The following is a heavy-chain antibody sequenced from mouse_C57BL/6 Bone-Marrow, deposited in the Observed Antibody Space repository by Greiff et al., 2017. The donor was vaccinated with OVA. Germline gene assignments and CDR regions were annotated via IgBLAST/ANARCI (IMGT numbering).Heavy chain of an antibody. D-gene: IGHD1-1*01. V-gene: IGHV5-4*01. CDR1: GFTFSSYA. CDR3: ARGYYPGYFDV. Sequence: EVQLVESGGGLVKPGGSLKLSCAASGFTFSSYAMSWVRPTPEKRLEWVATISDGGSYTYYPDNVKGRFTISRDNAKNNLYLQMSHLKSEDTAMYYCARGYYPGYFDVWGTGTTVTVSS. J-gene: IGHJ1*03. CDR2: ISDGGSYT.